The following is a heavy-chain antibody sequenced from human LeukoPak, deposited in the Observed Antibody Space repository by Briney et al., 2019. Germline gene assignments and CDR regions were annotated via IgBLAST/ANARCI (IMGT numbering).Heavy chain of an antibody. CDR3: ARALTTVTQYYFDY. CDR2: IYYSGST. D-gene: IGHD4-17*01. J-gene: IGHJ4*02. V-gene: IGHV4-59*12. Sequence: SETLSLTCTVSSDSISSSYWSWIRQPPGKGLEWIGYIYYSGSTNYNPSLKSRVAISVDTSKNQFSLKLSSVTAADTAVYYCARALTTVTQYYFDYWGQGTLVTVSS. CDR1: SDSISSSY.